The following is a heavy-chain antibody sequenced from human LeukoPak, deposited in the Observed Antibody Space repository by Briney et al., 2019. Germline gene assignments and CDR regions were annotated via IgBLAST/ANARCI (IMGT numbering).Heavy chain of an antibody. CDR1: GFTFSSYS. D-gene: IGHD1-26*01. CDR3: AKVGATRYFDY. V-gene: IGHV3-21*04. CDR2: ISSSSSYI. J-gene: IGHJ4*02. Sequence: GGSLRLSCAASGFTFSSYSMNWVRQAPGKGLEWVSSISSSSSYIYYADSVKGRFTISRDNSKNTLYLQMNSLRAEDTAVYYCAKVGATRYFDYWGQGTLVTVSS.